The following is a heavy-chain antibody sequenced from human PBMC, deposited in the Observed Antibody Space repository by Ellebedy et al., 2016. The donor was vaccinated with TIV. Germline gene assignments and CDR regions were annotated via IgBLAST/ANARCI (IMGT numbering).Heavy chain of an antibody. CDR2: ISVDGRAV. V-gene: IGHV3-33*05. Sequence: GESLKISXVGFGFTFSDSVMHWVRQDPGKGLDWVAGISVDGRAVHYPDSVKGRFTISRDNAQNTVYLQMNSLRAEDTAVYYCARDMRITMIVVVISWYFDLWGRGTLVTVSS. CDR3: ARDMRITMIVVVISWYFDL. D-gene: IGHD3-22*01. J-gene: IGHJ2*01. CDR1: GFTFSDSV.